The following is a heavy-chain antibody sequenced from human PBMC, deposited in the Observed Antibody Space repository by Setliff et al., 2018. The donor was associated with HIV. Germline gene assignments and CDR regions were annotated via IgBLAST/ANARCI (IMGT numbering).Heavy chain of an antibody. D-gene: IGHD3-16*01. Sequence: SETLSLTCTVSGGSISSSNYYWGWIRQPPGKGLAWIGSIYYSGSTYYNPSLKSRITISVDTSKNQFSLKLSSVTAADTAVYYCARHVGGSYVNFDYWGQGTLVTVSS. CDR1: GGSISSSNYY. J-gene: IGHJ4*02. CDR3: ARHVGGSYVNFDY. V-gene: IGHV4-39*01. CDR2: IYYSGST.